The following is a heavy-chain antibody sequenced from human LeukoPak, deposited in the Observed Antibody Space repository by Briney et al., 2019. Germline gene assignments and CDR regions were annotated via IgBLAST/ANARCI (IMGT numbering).Heavy chain of an antibody. V-gene: IGHV4-59*01. J-gene: IGHJ4*02. CDR3: ARICQLWSFDY. D-gene: IGHD5-18*01. Sequence: SETLSLTCTDSGGSISRYNWAWIGQPPGKGLEWIGYIYYSGSTSYNPSLKSRVTVSVDTSKNQFSLKLSSVTAADTAVYYCARICQLWSFDYWGQGTLVTVSS. CDR2: IYYSGST. CDR1: GGSISRYN.